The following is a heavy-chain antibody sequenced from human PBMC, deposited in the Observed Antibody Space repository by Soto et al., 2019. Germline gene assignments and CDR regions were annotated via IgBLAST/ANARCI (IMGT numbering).Heavy chain of an antibody. J-gene: IGHJ4*02. Sequence: QVQLVESGGGVVQPGRSLRLSCAASGFTFSSYAMHWVRQAPGKGLEWVAVISYDGSNKYYADSVKGRFTISRDKSKNTLDLQMNSRRAEDTAVYYCARDQWLVYHFDYWGQGTLVTVSS. V-gene: IGHV3-30-3*01. CDR3: ARDQWLVYHFDY. D-gene: IGHD6-19*01. CDR2: ISYDGSNK. CDR1: GFTFSSYA.